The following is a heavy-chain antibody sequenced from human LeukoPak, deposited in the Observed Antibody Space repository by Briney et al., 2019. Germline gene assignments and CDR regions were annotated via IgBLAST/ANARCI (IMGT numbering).Heavy chain of an antibody. CDR1: GFTFGDYA. V-gene: IGHV3-49*03. CDR2: IRSKAYGGTT. D-gene: IGHD2-2*01. Sequence: GGSLRLSCTASGFTFGDYAMSWFRQAPGNGLEWVGFIRSKAYGGTTEYAASVKGRFTISRDDSKSIAYLQMNSLKTEDTAVYYCTSGSLGYCSSTSCYRNYWGQGTLVTVSS. CDR3: TSGSLGYCSSTSCYRNY. J-gene: IGHJ4*02.